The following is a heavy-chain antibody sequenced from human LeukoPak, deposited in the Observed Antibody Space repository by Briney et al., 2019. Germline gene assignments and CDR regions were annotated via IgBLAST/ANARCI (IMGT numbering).Heavy chain of an antibody. Sequence: GESLKISCKDSGHTFTHYWIAWVRQMPGKGLEWMGMIYPGDSSTRYSPSFEGQVTISADTSISTAYLQWSSLQAADTAMYYCVRQVGATGHFDLWGQGTLVTVSS. D-gene: IGHD1-26*01. CDR1: GHTFTHYW. CDR2: IYPGDSST. J-gene: IGHJ4*02. V-gene: IGHV5-51*01. CDR3: VRQVGATGHFDL.